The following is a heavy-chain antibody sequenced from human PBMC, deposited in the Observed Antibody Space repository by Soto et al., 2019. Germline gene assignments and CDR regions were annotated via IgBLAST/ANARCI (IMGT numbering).Heavy chain of an antibody. D-gene: IGHD1-26*01. CDR2: INYSGRT. V-gene: IGHV4-31*03. J-gene: IGHJ4*02. CDR3: ARVTETRGYRYGGTLDS. CDR1: GGSISNGGYY. Sequence: QVQLQQSGPGLVKPSQTLSLTCTVSGGSISNGGYYWTWIRQHPEKGLEWIGDINYSGRTYYNPSLESRGTISADTSKNQSSLNLSSVTAADTAVYYCARVTETRGYRYGGTLDSWGQGTLVTVSS.